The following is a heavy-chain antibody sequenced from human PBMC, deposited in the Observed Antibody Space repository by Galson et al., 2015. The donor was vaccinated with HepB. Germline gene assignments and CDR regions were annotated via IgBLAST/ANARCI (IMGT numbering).Heavy chain of an antibody. V-gene: IGHV6-1*01. D-gene: IGHD1-26*01. J-gene: IGHJ4*02. Sequence: CAISGDSVSSTSAAWMWVRQSPSRGLEWLGATYYRSKWYYDYTLSVRGRITINPDTSRNQFSLQLNSVTPEDTAVYFCARQYQGSYGYWGQGILVTVSS. CDR2: TYYRSKWYY. CDR3: ARQYQGSYGY. CDR1: GDSVSSTSAA.